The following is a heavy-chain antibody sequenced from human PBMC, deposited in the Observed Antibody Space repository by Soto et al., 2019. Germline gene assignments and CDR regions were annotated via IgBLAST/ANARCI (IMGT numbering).Heavy chain of an antibody. Sequence: TSETLSLTCTVSGGSISSGGYYWSWIRQHPGKGLEWIGYIYYSGSTYYNPSLKSRVTISVDTSKNQFSLKLSSVTAADTAVYYCARGMTTVTTFDYWGQGTLVTVSS. CDR3: ARGMTTVTTFDY. CDR2: IYYSGST. V-gene: IGHV4-31*03. CDR1: GGSISSGGYY. D-gene: IGHD4-17*01. J-gene: IGHJ4*02.